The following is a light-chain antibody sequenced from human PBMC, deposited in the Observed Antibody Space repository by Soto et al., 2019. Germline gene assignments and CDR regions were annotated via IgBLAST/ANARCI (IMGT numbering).Light chain of an antibody. CDR1: RSVSNY. CDR2: DAS. Sequence: DIVLTQSPATLSLSPGASAPLSCRASRSVSNYLAWYQQKPGQAPRLLIYDASSRPTDIPARFSGSGSGTDFTLTISSLEPEDFALYYCQQCSNWPITFGQGTRLEIK. J-gene: IGKJ5*01. CDR3: QQCSNWPIT. V-gene: IGKV3-11*01.